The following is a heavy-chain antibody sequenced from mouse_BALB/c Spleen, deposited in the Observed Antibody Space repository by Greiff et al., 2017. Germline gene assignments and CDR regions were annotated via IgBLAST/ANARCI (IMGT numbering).Heavy chain of an antibody. CDR2: ISSGSSTI. J-gene: IGHJ1*01. Sequence: EVQGVESGGGLVQPGGSRKLSCAASGFTFSSFGMHWVRQAPEKGLEWVAYISSGSSTIYYADTVKGRFTISRDNPKNTLFLQMTSLRSEDTAMYYCAISPGYDGYFDVWGAGTTVTVSS. D-gene: IGHD2-2*01. V-gene: IGHV5-17*02. CDR1: GFTFSSFG. CDR3: AISPGYDGYFDV.